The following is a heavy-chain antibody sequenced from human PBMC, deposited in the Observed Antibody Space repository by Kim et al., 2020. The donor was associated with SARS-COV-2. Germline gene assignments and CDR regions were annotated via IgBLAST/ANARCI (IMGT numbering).Heavy chain of an antibody. CDR3: AKEILSRGYYPFDY. V-gene: IGHV3-23*01. J-gene: IGHJ4*02. D-gene: IGHD3-22*01. Sequence: ADSVKGRFTISRDKSKNTLYLQMNSLRAEDTAVYYCAKEILSRGYYPFDYWGQGILVTVSS.